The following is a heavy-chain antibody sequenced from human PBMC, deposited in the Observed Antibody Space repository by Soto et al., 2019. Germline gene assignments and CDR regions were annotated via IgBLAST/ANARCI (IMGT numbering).Heavy chain of an antibody. CDR1: GGSINSGGYY. D-gene: IGHD6-13*01. CDR3: ARGYRQSGYSSSWVFDY. J-gene: IGHJ4*02. CDR2: MYYSGST. Sequence: QVQLRESGPGLVKPSQTLSLTCTVSGGSINSGGYYWNWIRQHPGKGLEWIGYMYYSGSTYYNPCLRSRVIISADTAENHFPLKLSSVTAADTAVHFCARGYRQSGYSSSWVFDYWGQGTLVNVSS. V-gene: IGHV4-31*03.